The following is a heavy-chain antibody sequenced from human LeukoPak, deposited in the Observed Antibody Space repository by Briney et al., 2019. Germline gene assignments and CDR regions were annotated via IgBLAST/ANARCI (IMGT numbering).Heavy chain of an antibody. CDR3: AREVVLMVYANYYMDV. Sequence: SETLSLTCTVSGGSISSYYWSWIRQPPGKGLEWIGYIYYSGSTYYNPSLKSRVTISVDTSKNQFSLKLSSVTAADTAVYYCAREVVLMVYANYYMDVWGKGTTVTVSS. D-gene: IGHD2-8*01. J-gene: IGHJ6*03. CDR1: GGSISSYY. V-gene: IGHV4-30-4*08. CDR2: IYYSGST.